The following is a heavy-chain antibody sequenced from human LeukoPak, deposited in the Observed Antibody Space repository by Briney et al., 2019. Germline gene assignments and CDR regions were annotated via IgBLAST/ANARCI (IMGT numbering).Heavy chain of an antibody. CDR3: ARGRGCSSTSCYTTHYYYYGMDV. CDR2: INHSGST. J-gene: IGHJ6*02. V-gene: IGHV4-34*01. D-gene: IGHD2-2*02. CDR1: GGSFSSYY. Sequence: PSETLSLTCAVYGGSFSSYYWSWIRQPPGKGLEWIGEINHSGSTNYNPSLKSRVTISVDTSKNQFSLKLSSVTAADTAVYYCARGRGCSSTSCYTTHYYYYGMDVWGQGTTVTVSS.